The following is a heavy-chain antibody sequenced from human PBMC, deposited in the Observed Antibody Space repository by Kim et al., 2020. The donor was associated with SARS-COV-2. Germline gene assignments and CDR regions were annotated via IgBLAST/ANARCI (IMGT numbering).Heavy chain of an antibody. V-gene: IGHV1-69*01. J-gene: IGHJ4*02. Sequence: AQKFQGRVTITADESTSTAYMELGSLRSEDTAVYFCAHLYGSGSYYFFDYWGQGTLVTVSS. D-gene: IGHD3-10*01. CDR3: AHLYGSGSYYFFDY.